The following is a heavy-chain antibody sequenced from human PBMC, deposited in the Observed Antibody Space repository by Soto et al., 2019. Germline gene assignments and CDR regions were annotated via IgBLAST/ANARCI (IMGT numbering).Heavy chain of an antibody. CDR1: GFHFSIYA. D-gene: IGHD5-12*01. Sequence: EVQLLESGGGLVEPGGSLRLSCAASGFHFSIYAMGWVRQAPGKGLEWVSVISGNGGSTYYPDSVKGRFSISRDISKNTLFLEMNSLRAEDTAICYCARLGGYSGYDPFDYWGQGTLVTVSS. CDR3: ARLGGYSGYDPFDY. V-gene: IGHV3-23*01. J-gene: IGHJ4*02. CDR2: ISGNGGST.